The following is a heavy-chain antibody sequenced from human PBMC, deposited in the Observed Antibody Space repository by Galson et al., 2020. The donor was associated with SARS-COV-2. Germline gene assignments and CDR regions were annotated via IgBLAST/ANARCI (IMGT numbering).Heavy chain of an antibody. CDR3: SRSHGFYNYPDY. CDR1: GYSFVTYN. CDR2: ISAYNGYT. J-gene: IGHJ4*02. V-gene: IGHV1-18*04. D-gene: IGHD1-20*01. Sequence: GASLKISCKASGYSFVTYNIHWVRQAPGHGLDWMGRISAYNGYTKYAEEVQDRVTMTINPSTDTAYMELKSLSSDDTAVYYCSRSHGFYNYPDYWGQGTLVIVSS.